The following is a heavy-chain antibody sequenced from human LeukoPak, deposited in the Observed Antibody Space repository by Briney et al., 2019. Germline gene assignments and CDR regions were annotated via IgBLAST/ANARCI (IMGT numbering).Heavy chain of an antibody. V-gene: IGHV2-5*02. CDR2: IYWDDDK. CDR3: VHIGRGSLRH. CDR1: EFSLSTTGVG. D-gene: IGHD1-26*01. J-gene: IGHJ1*01. Sequence: SGPTLVKPSQTLTLTCTFSEFSLSTTGVGVGWIRKPPGKSLEWLALIYWDDDKRYSPSPKSTPTITKDNSKNQLVLRMTNIDPVATATDYCVHIGRGSLRHWGQGTLVTVSS.